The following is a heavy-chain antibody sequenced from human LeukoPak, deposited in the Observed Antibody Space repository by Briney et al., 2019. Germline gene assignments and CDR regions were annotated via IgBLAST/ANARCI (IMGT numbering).Heavy chain of an antibody. CDR1: GYSFTSYW. CDR2: IYPGDSDT. V-gene: IGHV5-51*01. J-gene: IGHJ6*03. Sequence: GESLKISCKGSGYSFTSYWIGWVRQMPGKGLEWMGIIYPGDSDTRYSPSFQGQVTISADKSISTAYLQWSSLKASDTAMYYCARQGWGLLMLGYYYYMDVWGKGTTVTVSS. D-gene: IGHD1-26*01. CDR3: ARQGWGLLMLGYYYYMDV.